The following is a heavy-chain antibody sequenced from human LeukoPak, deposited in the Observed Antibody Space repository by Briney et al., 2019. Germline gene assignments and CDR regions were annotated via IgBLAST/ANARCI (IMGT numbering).Heavy chain of an antibody. CDR2: IYSTGST. Sequence: SETLSLTCTVPGGSLSRYYWSWIRQPPGKGLEWIGYIYSTGSTNSNPSLKSRVTISIDTSRNQFSLRLTSVTAADTAVYYCARHESAVGALFYWGQGTLVTVSS. J-gene: IGHJ4*02. V-gene: IGHV4-59*08. D-gene: IGHD1-26*01. CDR1: GGSLSRYY. CDR3: ARHESAVGALFY.